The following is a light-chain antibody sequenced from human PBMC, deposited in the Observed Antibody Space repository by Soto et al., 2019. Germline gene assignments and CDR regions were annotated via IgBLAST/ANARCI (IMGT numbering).Light chain of an antibody. CDR3: QQSFSTPPST. J-gene: IGKJ5*01. Sequence: DIRTAQSTSSLSASLGGRVTSGCGESQSISSYLKCYQQKPGKAPTLLIYAASSLQSGVPSRFSCSGSGTDFTITISSMLPEEFATYYCQQSFSTPPSTFGQATRLEI. CDR2: AAS. CDR1: QSISSY. V-gene: IGKV1-39*01.